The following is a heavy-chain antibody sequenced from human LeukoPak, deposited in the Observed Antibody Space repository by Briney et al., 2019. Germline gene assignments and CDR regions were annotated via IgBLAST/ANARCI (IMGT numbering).Heavy chain of an antibody. CDR3: ARDTKNYDFWSGYYRRDAFDI. Sequence: PSETLSLTCTVSGGSISSSSYYWGWIRQPPGKGLEWIGSIYYSGSTYYNPSLKSRVTISVDTSKNQFSLKLSSVTAADTAVYYRARDTKNYDFWSGYYRRDAFDIWGQGTMVTVSS. J-gene: IGHJ3*02. CDR2: IYYSGST. V-gene: IGHV4-39*07. D-gene: IGHD3-3*01. CDR1: GGSISSSSYY.